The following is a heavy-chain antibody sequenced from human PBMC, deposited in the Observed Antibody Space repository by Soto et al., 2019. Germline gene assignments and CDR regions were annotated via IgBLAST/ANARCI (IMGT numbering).Heavy chain of an antibody. Sequence: GGSLRLSCAASGFTFSSYAMSWVRLSPGKGLEWVSAISGSGGSTYYADSVKGRFTISRDNSKNTLYLQMNSLRAEDTAVYYCAKDHTAVAPHYYGMDVWGQGTTVTVSS. CDR1: GFTFSSYA. V-gene: IGHV3-23*01. J-gene: IGHJ6*02. CDR3: AKDHTAVAPHYYGMDV. D-gene: IGHD6-19*01. CDR2: ISGSGGST.